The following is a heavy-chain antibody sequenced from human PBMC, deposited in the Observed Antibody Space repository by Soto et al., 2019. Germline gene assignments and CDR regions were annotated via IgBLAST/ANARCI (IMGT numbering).Heavy chain of an antibody. CDR3: ATVGTGSYNWFDP. D-gene: IGHD1-26*01. CDR2: INRDGTAT. CDR1: GFTLTGNW. J-gene: IGHJ5*02. Sequence: EVQLVESGGGLVQPGGSLRLSCAASGFTLTGNWMHWVRQGPGKGLVWVARINRDGTATTYADSVTGRFTISRDNSKNTLYLQMNSLGAEDTAVYYCATVGTGSYNWFDPWGQGTMVTVSS. V-gene: IGHV3-74*01.